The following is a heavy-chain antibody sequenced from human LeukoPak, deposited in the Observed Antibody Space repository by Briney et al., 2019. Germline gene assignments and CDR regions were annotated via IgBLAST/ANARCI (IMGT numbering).Heavy chain of an antibody. CDR1: GGSISSSSYY. Sequence: PSETLSLTCTVSGGSISSSSYYWGWIRQPPGKGLEWIGSIYYSGSTYYNPSLKSRVTISVDTSKIQFSLKLSSVTAADTAVYYCARDADSSGYSGVYWGQGTLVTVSS. D-gene: IGHD3-22*01. CDR2: IYYSGST. V-gene: IGHV4-39*07. CDR3: ARDADSSGYSGVY. J-gene: IGHJ4*02.